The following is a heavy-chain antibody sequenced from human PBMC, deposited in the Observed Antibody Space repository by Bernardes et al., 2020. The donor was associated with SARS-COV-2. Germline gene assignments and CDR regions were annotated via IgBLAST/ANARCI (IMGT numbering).Heavy chain of an antibody. V-gene: IGHV3-7*01. CDR2: INQDSICI. Sequence: GGSLSLSCVASGFTPPNFWINWVRQAPGKGLEWVANINQDSICINYADSVKGRFTLSRDFARNSLFLQMNSLRADDSAVYYCAGGTGWSFAYWGQGTPVTVAP. D-gene: IGHD6-19*01. CDR3: AGGTGWSFAY. CDR1: GFTPPNFW. J-gene: IGHJ4*02.